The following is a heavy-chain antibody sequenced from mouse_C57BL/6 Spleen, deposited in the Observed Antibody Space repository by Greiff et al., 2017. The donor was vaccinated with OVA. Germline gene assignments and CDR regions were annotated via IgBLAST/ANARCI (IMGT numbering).Heavy chain of an antibody. CDR2: IYPRSGNT. J-gene: IGHJ4*01. Sequence: QVHVKQSGAELARPGASVKLSCKASGYTFTSYGISWVKQRTGQGLEWIGEIYPRSGNTYYNEKFKGKATLTADKSSSTAYMELRSLTSEDAAVYFCARCLNTGYEYCYAMDYWGQGTSVTVSS. V-gene: IGHV1-81*01. D-gene: IGHD3-2*02. CDR3: ARCLNTGYEYCYAMDY. CDR1: GYTFTSYG.